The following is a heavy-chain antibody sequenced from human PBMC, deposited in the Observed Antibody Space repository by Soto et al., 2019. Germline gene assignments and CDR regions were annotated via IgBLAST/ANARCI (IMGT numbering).Heavy chain of an antibody. J-gene: IGHJ1*01. V-gene: IGHV4-39*02. CDR3: AREGPPIRAHNPPEYFQH. Sequence: QLQLQESGPGLVKPSETLSLTCTVSGDSISTRSNYWAWIRQPPGKGLEWIGSIYYTGGTYYNPSLKSRVPLFLDTSKNQFSLNLSSVPAADTAVYYCAREGPPIRAHNPPEYFQHWGQGTPVTVSS. CDR1: GDSISTRSNY. CDR2: IYYTGGT.